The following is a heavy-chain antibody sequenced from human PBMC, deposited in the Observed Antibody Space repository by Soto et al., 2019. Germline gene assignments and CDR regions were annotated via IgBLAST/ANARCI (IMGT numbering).Heavy chain of an antibody. CDR3: AKDGGGYCSSTSCQDYYYYYYSMDV. V-gene: IGHV3-23*01. D-gene: IGHD2-2*01. CDR2: ISGSGGST. CDR1: GFTFSSYA. J-gene: IGHJ6*03. Sequence: GGSLRLSCAASGFTFSSYAMSWVRQAPGKGLEWVSAISGSGGSTYYADSVKGRFTISRDNSKNTLYLQMNSLRAEDTAVYYCAKDGGGYCSSTSCQDYYYYYYSMDVWGKGTTVTVS.